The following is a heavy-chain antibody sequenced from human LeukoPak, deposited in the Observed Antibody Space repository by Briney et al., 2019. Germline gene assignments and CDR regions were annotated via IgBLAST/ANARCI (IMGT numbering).Heavy chain of an antibody. Sequence: AAVKVSCKASGFSFISYGFSWVRQAPGQGLEWMGWIGGYDGDRHYAQQFQGRGTITPDTSTSTAYMELRSLRSDDTAVYYCARDLWNFYDSSGYYRDFDYWGQGTLVTVSS. V-gene: IGHV1-18*01. D-gene: IGHD3-22*01. CDR2: IGGYDGDR. CDR1: GFSFISYG. CDR3: ARDLWNFYDSSGYYRDFDY. J-gene: IGHJ4*02.